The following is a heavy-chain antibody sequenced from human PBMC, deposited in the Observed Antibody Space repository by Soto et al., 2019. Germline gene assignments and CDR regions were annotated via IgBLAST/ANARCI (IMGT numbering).Heavy chain of an antibody. V-gene: IGHV4-59*01. Sequence: PSETLSLTCTVSFGSISSYYWSWMRQPPGKGLEWIGYIYYSGSTKYNPSLKSRVTISVDTSKNQFSLKLSSVTAADTAVYYCARGGAGTTTDYYYYYGMDVWGQGTTVTVSS. CDR2: IYYSGST. D-gene: IGHD1-7*01. CDR1: FGSISSYY. J-gene: IGHJ6*02. CDR3: ARGGAGTTTDYYYYYGMDV.